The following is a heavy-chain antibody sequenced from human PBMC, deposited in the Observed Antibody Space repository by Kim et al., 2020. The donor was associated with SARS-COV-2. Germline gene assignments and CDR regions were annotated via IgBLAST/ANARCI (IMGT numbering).Heavy chain of an antibody. CDR3: AKVGYCSGGSCHYYYGMDV. CDR1: GFTFSSYG. Sequence: GGSLRLSCAASGFTFSSYGMHWVRQAPGKGLEWVAVISYDGSNKYYADSVKGRFTISRDNSKNTLYLQMNSLRAEDTAVYYCAKVGYCSGGSCHYYYGMDVWGQGTTVTVSS. V-gene: IGHV3-30*18. J-gene: IGHJ6*02. CDR2: ISYDGSNK. D-gene: IGHD2-15*01.